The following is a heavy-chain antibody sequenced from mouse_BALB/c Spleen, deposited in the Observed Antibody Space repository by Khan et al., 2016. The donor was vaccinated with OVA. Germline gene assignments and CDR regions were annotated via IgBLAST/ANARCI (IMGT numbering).Heavy chain of an antibody. J-gene: IGHJ2*01. Sequence: EVELVESGGDLVKPGGSLKLSCAVSGFTFSSYVMSWVRQTPEKRLEWVASISSGGTPAYPDSLKGRFTISRDNARNIMYLQMSSLRSEDTAMYYWGREAYRYDEYYFDYWGQGTTLTVSS. CDR3: GREAYRYDEYYFDY. CDR1: GFTFSSYV. D-gene: IGHD2-14*01. V-gene: IGHV5-6-5*01. CDR2: ISSGGTP.